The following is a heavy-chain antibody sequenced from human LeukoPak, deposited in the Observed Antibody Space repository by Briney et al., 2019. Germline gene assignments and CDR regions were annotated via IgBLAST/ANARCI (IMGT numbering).Heavy chain of an antibody. CDR3: ARDILATSIAAPYY. CDR1: GYSISSGYY. V-gene: IGHV4-38-2*02. CDR2: IFYSGRT. D-gene: IGHD6-13*01. J-gene: IGHJ4*02. Sequence: SETLSLTCIVSGYSISSGYYWGWIRQPPGKGLEWIGSIFYSGRTYYNPSLKSRVTMSVDTSKNQFSLRLSSVNAADTAVYYCARDILATSIAAPYYWGQGTLVTVSS.